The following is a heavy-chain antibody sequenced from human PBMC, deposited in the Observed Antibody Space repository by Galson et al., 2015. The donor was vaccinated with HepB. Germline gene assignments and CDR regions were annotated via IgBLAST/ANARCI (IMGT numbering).Heavy chain of an antibody. CDR3: ARDTPAAAIYVFDI. CDR2: IYSRGST. J-gene: IGHJ3*02. Sequence: LTCNVSGASIANGGFYWTWIRQHPGKGLEWIGYIYSRGSTFYNPSLKSRVTISIDTSKNQFSLELNSLTAADTAVYYCARDTPAAAIYVFDIWGQGTMVTVSS. D-gene: IGHD2-2*01. CDR1: GASIANGGFY. V-gene: IGHV4-31*03.